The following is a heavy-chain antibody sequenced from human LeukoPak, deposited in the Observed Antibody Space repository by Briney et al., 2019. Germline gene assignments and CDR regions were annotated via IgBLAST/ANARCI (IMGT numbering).Heavy chain of an antibody. CDR1: GFTFSNYS. CDR2: ISSSSHYI. D-gene: IGHD5-18*01. V-gene: IGHV3-21*01. J-gene: IGHJ4*02. Sequence: GGSLRLSCAASGFTFSNYSMNWVRQAPGKGLEWVSSISSSSHYIYYADSVKGRFTISRDNAKNSLYLQMNSPRAEDTAVYYCTTGQPKLWDYFDYWGQGTLVTVSS. CDR3: TTGQPKLWDYFDY.